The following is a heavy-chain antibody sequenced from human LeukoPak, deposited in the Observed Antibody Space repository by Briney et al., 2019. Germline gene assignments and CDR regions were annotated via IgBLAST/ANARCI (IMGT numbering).Heavy chain of an antibody. J-gene: IGHJ4*02. V-gene: IGHV4-39*01. CDR2: IYYSGST. CDR3: ARRYYDSSGVDY. D-gene: IGHD3-22*01. Sequence: SGTLSLTCTVSGGSISSSSYYWAWIRQPPGKGLEWIGTIYYSGSTYYNPSLKSRVTISVDTSKNQFSLKLSSVTAADTAVYYCARRYYDSSGVDYWGQGTLVTVSS. CDR1: GGSISSSSYY.